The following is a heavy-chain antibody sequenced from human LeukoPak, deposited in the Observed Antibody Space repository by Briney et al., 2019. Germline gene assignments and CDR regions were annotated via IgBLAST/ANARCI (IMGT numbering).Heavy chain of an antibody. V-gene: IGHV3-48*01. CDR2: ISSSHSTI. Sequence: GGSLRLSCAASGFTFSTYSMNWVRQAPGKGLEWLSYISSSHSTIYSADSVKGCFTISRDNAKNSLYLQMNSLRAEDTAVYYCARGSSIDYVWGTYRQFDYWGQGTLVTVSS. J-gene: IGHJ4*02. D-gene: IGHD3-16*02. CDR3: ARGSSIDYVWGTYRQFDY. CDR1: GFTFSTYS.